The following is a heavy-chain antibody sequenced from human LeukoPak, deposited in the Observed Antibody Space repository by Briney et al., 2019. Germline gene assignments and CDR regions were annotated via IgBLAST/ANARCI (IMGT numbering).Heavy chain of an antibody. J-gene: IGHJ4*02. D-gene: IGHD3-10*01. Sequence: SETLSLTCTVSGGSISSSFYHWGWIRQPPGKGLEWIGSIYYSGNTYYNPSLKSRVTISVDTSKNQFSLRLTSVTAADTAVYYCATEANSGSIPRFDCWGQGTLITVS. CDR2: IYYSGNT. CDR3: ATEANSGSIPRFDC. CDR1: GGSISSSFYH. V-gene: IGHV4-39*01.